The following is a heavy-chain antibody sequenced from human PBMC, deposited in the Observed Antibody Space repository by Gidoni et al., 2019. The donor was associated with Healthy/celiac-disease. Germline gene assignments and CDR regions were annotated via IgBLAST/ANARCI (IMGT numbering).Heavy chain of an antibody. D-gene: IGHD5-12*01. Sequence: SWIRQPPGKGLEWIGYIYYSGSTNYNPSLKSRVTISVDTSKNQFSLKLSSVTAADTAVYYCARVSGYERPNEIRYIGFRFGYYGMDVWGQGTTVTVSS. V-gene: IGHV4-59*01. CDR3: ARVSGYERPNEIRYIGFRFGYYGMDV. CDR2: IYYSGST. J-gene: IGHJ6*02.